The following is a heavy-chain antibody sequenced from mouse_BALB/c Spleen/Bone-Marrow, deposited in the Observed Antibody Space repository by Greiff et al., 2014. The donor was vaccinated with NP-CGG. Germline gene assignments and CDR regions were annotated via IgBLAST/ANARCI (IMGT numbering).Heavy chain of an antibody. CDR2: IYPGDGDT. CDR1: GYAFSAYW. CDR3: TRSTATFDY. Sequence: QVQLQQSGAELVRPGSSVKISCKASGYAFSAYWMNWVKQRPGQGLEWIGQIYPGDGDTNYNGKFKGKATLTANKSSSTAYMQLSSLTSEDSAVYFCTRSTATFDYWGQGTTLTVSS. J-gene: IGHJ2*01. D-gene: IGHD1-2*01. V-gene: IGHV1-80*01.